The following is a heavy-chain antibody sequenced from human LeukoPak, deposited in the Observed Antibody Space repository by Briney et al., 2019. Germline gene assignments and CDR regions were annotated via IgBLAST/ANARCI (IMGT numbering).Heavy chain of an antibody. CDR3: ARGRDRYPFVY. CDR2: INHSGST. J-gene: IGHJ4*02. V-gene: IGHV4-34*01. CDR1: GGSFSGYY. Sequence: SETLPLTCAVYGGSFSGYYWSWIRQPPGKGLEWIGEINHSGSTNYNPSLKSRVTISVDTSKNQFSLKLSSVTAADTAVYYCARGRDRYPFVYWGQGTLVTVSS. D-gene: IGHD2-2*02.